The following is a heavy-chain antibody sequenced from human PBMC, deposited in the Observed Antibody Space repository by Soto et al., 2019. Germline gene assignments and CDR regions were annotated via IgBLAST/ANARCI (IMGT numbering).Heavy chain of an antibody. D-gene: IGHD3-16*01. CDR3: ARSLERGQGFNGMDV. CDR2: INGGNGNT. J-gene: IGHJ6*02. CDR1: GYTFTSYA. Sequence: QVQLVQSGAEEKEPGASVKVSCKASGYTFTSYAIHWVRQAPGQNLEWMGWINGGNGNTKYSQKFQGRVTITRDTSASTAYMEMSRLRSEDTAVYFCARSLERGQGFNGMDVWGQGTTVTVSS. V-gene: IGHV1-3*05.